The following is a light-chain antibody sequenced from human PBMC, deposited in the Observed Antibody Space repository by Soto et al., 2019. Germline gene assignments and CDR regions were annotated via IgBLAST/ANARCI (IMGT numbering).Light chain of an antibody. V-gene: IGKV3-11*01. CDR2: DAS. J-gene: IGKJ3*01. CDR1: QSVSSY. Sequence: EIVLTQSPATLSLSPGERATLSCRASQSVSSYLAWYQQKPGQAPRLLIYDASNRATGIPARFSSSGSGTDFNLTISSLEPEDFAVYYCQQRSNWPPLFTFGPGTKVDIK. CDR3: QQRSNWPPLFT.